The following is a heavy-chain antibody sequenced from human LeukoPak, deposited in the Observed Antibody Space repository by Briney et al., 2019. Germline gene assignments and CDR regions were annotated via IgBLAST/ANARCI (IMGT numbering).Heavy chain of an antibody. J-gene: IGHJ2*01. CDR2: INPNSGGT. V-gene: IGHV1-2*02. Sequence: ASVKVSCKASGYTFTGYYMHWVRQAPGQGLEWMGWINPNSGGTNYAQKFQGRVTMTRGTSISTAYMELSRLRSDDTAVYYCARVPRIWVTTDYWYFDLWGRGTLVTVSS. D-gene: IGHD4-11*01. CDR1: GYTFTGYY. CDR3: ARVPRIWVTTDYWYFDL.